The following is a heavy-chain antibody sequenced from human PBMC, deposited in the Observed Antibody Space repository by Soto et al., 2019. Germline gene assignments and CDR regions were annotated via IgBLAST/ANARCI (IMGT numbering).Heavy chain of an antibody. J-gene: IGHJ4*02. CDR1: GGTFSSYA. V-gene: IGHV1-69*13. D-gene: IGHD3-9*01. CDR2: IIPIFGTA. CDR3: AREYILTGPIVY. Sequence: SVKVSCKASGGTFSSYAISWVRQAPGQGLEWMGGIIPIFGTANYAQKFQGRVTITADESTSTAYMELSSLRSEDTAVYYRAREYILTGPIVYWGQGTLVTVSS.